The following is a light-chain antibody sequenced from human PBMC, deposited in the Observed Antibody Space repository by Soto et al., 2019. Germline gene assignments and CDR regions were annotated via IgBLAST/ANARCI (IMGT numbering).Light chain of an antibody. J-gene: IGKJ3*01. CDR2: DAS. Sequence: AIQLTQSPSSLPASVGDSVTITCRASQGISSALAWYQQTPGRAPKLLIYDASTLESGVPSRFSGSRSGTDFTLTVSSLQPEDFATYYCQHFDDYPFTFGPGTKVDI. V-gene: IGKV1D-13*01. CDR3: QHFDDYPFT. CDR1: QGISSA.